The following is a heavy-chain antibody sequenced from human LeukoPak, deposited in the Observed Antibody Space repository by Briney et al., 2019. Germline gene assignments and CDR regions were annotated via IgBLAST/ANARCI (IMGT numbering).Heavy chain of an antibody. V-gene: IGHV1-69*01. D-gene: IGHD5-12*01. CDR3: ARAPPGGPTATMDPVDY. CDR2: IIPIFGTA. CDR1: GGTFSSYA. Sequence: GASVTSSCKASGGTFSSYAISWVRQAPGQGLEWMGGIIPIFGTANYAQKLQGRVTITADESTSTAYMELSSLRSEDTAVYYCARAPPGGPTATMDPVDYWGQGTLVTVSS. J-gene: IGHJ4*02.